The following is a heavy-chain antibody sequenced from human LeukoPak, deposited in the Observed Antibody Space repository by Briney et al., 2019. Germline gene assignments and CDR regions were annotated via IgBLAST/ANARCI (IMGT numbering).Heavy chain of an antibody. J-gene: IGHJ4*02. CDR2: INSDGSST. CDR3: AALEGLS. D-gene: IGHD5-24*01. V-gene: IGHV3-74*01. Sequence: GGSLRLSCAASGFTFSSYWMHWVRQAPGKGLVWVSRINSDGSSTSYADSVKGRFTISRDNARNSVQLQMNNLRAEDTALYYCAALEGLSWGQGTLVSVSS. CDR1: GFTFSSYW.